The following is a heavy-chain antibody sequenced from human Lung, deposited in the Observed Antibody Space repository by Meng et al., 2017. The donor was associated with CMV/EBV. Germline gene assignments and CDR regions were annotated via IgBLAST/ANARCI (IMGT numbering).Heavy chain of an antibody. CDR3: ARDRQNSNYGSTDY. D-gene: IGHD4-11*01. CDR1: GFDFSTYS. J-gene: IGHJ4*02. Sequence: ESXKISXLGSGFDFSTYSMNWFRQAPGKGPEWVSSISSSSSYIYYADSVKGRFTVSRNNANDSLYLQMNSLRAEDTGVYYCARDRQNSNYGSTDYRGQGXLVTVSS. V-gene: IGHV3-21*06. CDR2: ISSSSSYI.